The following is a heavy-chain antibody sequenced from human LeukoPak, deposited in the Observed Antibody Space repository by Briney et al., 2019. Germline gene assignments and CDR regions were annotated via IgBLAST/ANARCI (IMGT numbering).Heavy chain of an antibody. J-gene: IGHJ4*02. Sequence: PSETLSLTCSFSGASISSGIYYWNWIRQPAGKGLEWIGRIYTRGSTNYNPSLKSRVTISVDTSKNQFSLKLSSVTAADTAVYYCARYHSSSWFLDYWGQGTLVTVSS. CDR3: ARYHSSSWFLDY. CDR1: GASISSGIYY. V-gene: IGHV4-61*02. D-gene: IGHD6-13*01. CDR2: IYTRGST.